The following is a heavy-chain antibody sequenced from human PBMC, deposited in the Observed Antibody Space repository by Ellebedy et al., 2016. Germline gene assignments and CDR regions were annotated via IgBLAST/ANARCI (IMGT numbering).Heavy chain of an antibody. CDR3: AKEGSDYGDYGAFDI. CDR1: GFTFSSYA. J-gene: IGHJ3*02. D-gene: IGHD4-17*01. CDR2: ISGSGGST. Sequence: GGSLRLXXAASGFTFSSYAMSWVRQAPGKGLEWVSAISGSGGSTYYADSVKGRFTISRDNSKNTLYLQMNSLRAEDTAVYYCAKEGSDYGDYGAFDIWGQGTMVTVSS. V-gene: IGHV3-23*01.